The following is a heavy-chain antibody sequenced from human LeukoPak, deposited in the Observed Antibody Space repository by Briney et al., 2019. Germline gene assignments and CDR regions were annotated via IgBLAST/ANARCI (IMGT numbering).Heavy chain of an antibody. CDR3: ARGLSWNPYYFDS. D-gene: IGHD1-1*01. V-gene: IGHV4-59*01. J-gene: IGHJ4*02. CDR2: IYYTGSS. CDR1: GFTFSNSA. Sequence: GSLRLSCAASGFTFSNSAMSWIRQPPGKGLEWIGYIYYTGSSNYNPSLKSRVTISVDTSKSQFSLKLSSVTAADAAVYYCARGLSWNPYYFDSWGQGTLVTVSS.